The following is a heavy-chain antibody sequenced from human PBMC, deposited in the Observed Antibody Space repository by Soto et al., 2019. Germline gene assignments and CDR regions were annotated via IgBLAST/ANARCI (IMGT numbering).Heavy chain of an antibody. Sequence: SVKVSCKSSGYTLTGFYMHVVRQAPGQGLEWMGWINPDSGGTNYAQKFQGWVTMTRDTSISTAYMELSRLRSDDTAVYYCAREGGYCSSTSCHRGAFDIWGQGTMVTVSS. J-gene: IGHJ3*02. V-gene: IGHV1-2*04. D-gene: IGHD2-2*01. CDR1: GYTLTGFY. CDR3: AREGGYCSSTSCHRGAFDI. CDR2: INPDSGGT.